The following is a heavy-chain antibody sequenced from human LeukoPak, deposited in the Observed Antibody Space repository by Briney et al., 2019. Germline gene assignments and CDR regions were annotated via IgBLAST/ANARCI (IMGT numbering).Heavy chain of an antibody. CDR2: IYTSGST. CDR1: GGSISSGSYY. V-gene: IGHV4-61*02. D-gene: IGHD6-13*01. CDR3: ARGQAAAGTKEYFQH. J-gene: IGHJ1*01. Sequence: TLSLTCTVSGGSISSGSYYWSWIRQPAGKGLEWIGRIYTSGSTNYNPSLKSRVTISVDTSKNQFSLKLSSVTAADTAVYYCARGQAAAGTKEYFQHWGQGTLVTVSS.